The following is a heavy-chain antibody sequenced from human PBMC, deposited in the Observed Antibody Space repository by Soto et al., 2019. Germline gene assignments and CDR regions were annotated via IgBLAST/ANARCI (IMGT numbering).Heavy chain of an antibody. J-gene: IGHJ5*02. D-gene: IGHD3-3*01. CDR2: IYYSGST. V-gene: IGHV4-39*01. Sequence: LSETLSLTCTVSGGSISSSSYYWGWIRQPPGKGLEWIGSIYYSGSTYYNPSLKSRVTISVDTSKNQFSLKLSSVTAADTAVYYCASLPLDFWSGYRPYNGFDPWGQGTLVTVSS. CDR3: ASLPLDFWSGYRPYNGFDP. CDR1: GGSISSSSYY.